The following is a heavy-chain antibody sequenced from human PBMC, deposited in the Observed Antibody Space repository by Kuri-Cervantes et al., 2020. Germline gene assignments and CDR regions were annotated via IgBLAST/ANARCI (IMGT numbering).Heavy chain of an antibody. D-gene: IGHD2-2*01. CDR2: ISWNSGSI. J-gene: IGHJ6*02. V-gene: IGHV3-9*01. CDR3: AKDMGYCSSTSCFYYYYGMDV. Sequence: SLKISCAASGFTFDDYAMHWVRQAPGKGLEWVSGISWNSGSIGYADSVKGRFTISRDNAKNSLYLQMNSLRAEDTALYYCAKDMGYCSSTSCFYYYYGMDVWGQGTTVTVSS. CDR1: GFTFDDYA.